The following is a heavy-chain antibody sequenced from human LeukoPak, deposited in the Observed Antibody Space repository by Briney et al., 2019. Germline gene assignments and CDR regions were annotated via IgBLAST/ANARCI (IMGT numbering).Heavy chain of an antibody. D-gene: IGHD6-6*01. CDR3: ARGGWSSSSVGYNWFDP. J-gene: IGHJ5*02. CDR2: IYTSGST. CDR1: GGSISSYY. Sequence: SETLSLTCTVSGGSISSYYWSWIRQPPGKGPEWIGYIYTSGSTNYNPSLKSRVTISVDTSKNQFSLKLSSVTAADTAVYYCARGGWSSSSVGYNWFDPWGQGTLVTVSS. V-gene: IGHV4-4*09.